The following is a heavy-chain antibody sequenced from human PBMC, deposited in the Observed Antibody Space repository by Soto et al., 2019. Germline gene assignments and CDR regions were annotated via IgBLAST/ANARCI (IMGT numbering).Heavy chain of an antibody. V-gene: IGHV3-23*01. J-gene: IGHJ3*02. CDR3: AKMPDAFDI. D-gene: IGHD2-2*01. Sequence: EVQLLESGGGLVQPGGSLRLSCAVSGFTISSGDFNWVRQAPGKGLEWVSDLNNSGDSTYYADSVKGRFTITRDDTKNNLYLQINRLRGEDTAVDYCAKMPDAFDIWGQGTMVTVSS. CDR1: GFTISSGD. CDR2: LNNSGDST.